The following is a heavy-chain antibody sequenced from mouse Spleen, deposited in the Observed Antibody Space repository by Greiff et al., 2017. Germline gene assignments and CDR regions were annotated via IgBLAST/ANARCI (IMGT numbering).Heavy chain of an antibody. V-gene: IGHV5-9*04. CDR3: ARHPSSPSFDY. Sequence: EVKVVESGGGLVKLGGSLKLSCAASGFTFSSYAMSWVRQTPEKRLEWVATISSGGGNTYYPDSVKGRFTISRDNAKNTLYLQMSSLKSEDTAMYYCARHPSSPSFDYWGQGTTLTVSS. CDR2: ISSGGGNT. D-gene: IGHD1-1*01. J-gene: IGHJ2*01. CDR1: GFTFSSYA.